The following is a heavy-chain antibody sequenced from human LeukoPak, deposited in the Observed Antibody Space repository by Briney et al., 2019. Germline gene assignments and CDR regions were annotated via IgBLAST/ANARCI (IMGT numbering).Heavy chain of an antibody. CDR3: ARFLSGLDY. V-gene: IGHV4-39*01. J-gene: IGHJ4*02. CDR2: IYYSGST. CDR1: GYSISSSSYY. D-gene: IGHD3-3*01. Sequence: SETLSLTCAVSGYSISSSSYYWGWIRQPPGKGLEWIGSIYYSGSTDYNPSLKSRVTISVDTSKNQFSLKLSSVTAADTAVYYCARFLSGLDYWGQGTLVTVSS.